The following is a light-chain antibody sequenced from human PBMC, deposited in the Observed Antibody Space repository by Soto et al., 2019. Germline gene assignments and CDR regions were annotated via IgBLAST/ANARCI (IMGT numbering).Light chain of an antibody. CDR2: EVN. CDR1: SSDVGAYIY. J-gene: IGLJ2*01. CDR3: ISYAGNHNLV. Sequence: QSALTQPPSASGSPGQSVTLSCTGTSSDVGAYIYFSWYQQHPGTAPKLIIYEVNKRPSGVPDRFSGSRSGNTASLTVSGLQPEDAADYYCISYAGNHNLVFGGGTQLAVL. V-gene: IGLV2-8*01.